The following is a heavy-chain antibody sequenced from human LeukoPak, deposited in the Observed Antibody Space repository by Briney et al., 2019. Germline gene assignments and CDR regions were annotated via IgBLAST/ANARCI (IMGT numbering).Heavy chain of an antibody. CDR1: GFTFSSYG. V-gene: IGHV3-48*02. J-gene: IGHJ3*02. D-gene: IGHD3-10*01. CDR2: ISASGSVS. Sequence: GGSLRLSCAASGFTFSSYGMSWVRQAPGKGLEWISYISASGSVSYYEDSVKGRFTISRDNAKNSLYLQMNSLRDEDTALYYCARDGGFGFLAAFDIWGQGTMVTVSS. CDR3: ARDGGFGFLAAFDI.